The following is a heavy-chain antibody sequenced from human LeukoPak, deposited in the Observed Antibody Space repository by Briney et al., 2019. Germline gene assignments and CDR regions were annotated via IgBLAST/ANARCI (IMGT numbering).Heavy chain of an antibody. J-gene: IGHJ3*02. Sequence: PSETLSLTCTVSGDSISTYYWSWIRQPPGKGLEWIAYIDYRGSTTYNPSLRSRVTISVDTSRNQFSLKLYPVTAADTAVYYCARSRSGYSYDHAAFEIWGQGTMVTVSS. CDR2: IDYRGST. V-gene: IGHV4-59*01. CDR1: GDSISTYY. D-gene: IGHD5-18*01. CDR3: ARSRSGYSYDHAAFEI.